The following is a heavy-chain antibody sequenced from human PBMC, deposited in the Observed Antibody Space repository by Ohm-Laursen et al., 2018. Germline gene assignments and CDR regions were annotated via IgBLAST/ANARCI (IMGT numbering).Heavy chain of an antibody. CDR3: ARTALSASSGWLYFDY. J-gene: IGHJ4*02. Sequence: TQTLTLTCTVSGFSLSNARMGVSWIRQPPGKALEWLAHIFSNDEKSYSTSLKSRLTISKDTSKSQVVLTMTNMDPLDTATYYCARTALSASSGWLYFDYWGQGTLVTVSS. D-gene: IGHD6-19*01. CDR2: IFSNDEK. V-gene: IGHV2-26*01. CDR1: GFSLSNARMG.